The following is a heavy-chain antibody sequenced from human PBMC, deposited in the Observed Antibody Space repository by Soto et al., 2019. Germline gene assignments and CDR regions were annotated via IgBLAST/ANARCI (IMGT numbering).Heavy chain of an antibody. D-gene: IGHD4-17*01. V-gene: IGHV4-30-2*01. J-gene: IGHJ4*02. CDR1: GGSISSGGYS. CDR2: IYHSGST. Sequence: SETLSLTCAGSGGSISSGGYSWSWIRQPPGKGLEWIGYIYHSGSTYYNPSLKSRVTISVDRSKNQFSLKLSSVTAADTAVYYCARATVTRVDYWGQGILVTVSS. CDR3: ARATVTRVDY.